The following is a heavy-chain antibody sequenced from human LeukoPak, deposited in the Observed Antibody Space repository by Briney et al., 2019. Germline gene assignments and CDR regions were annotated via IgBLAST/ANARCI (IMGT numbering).Heavy chain of an antibody. CDR1: GYTFTSYD. J-gene: IGHJ5*02. CDR2: INAGNGNT. CDR3: ARRRGAVAVNWFDP. D-gene: IGHD6-19*01. Sequence: ASVKVSCKASGYTFTSYDINWVRQATGQRLEWMGWINAGNGNTKYSQKFQGRVTITRDTSASTAYMELSSLRSEDTAVYYCARRRGAVAVNWFDPWGQGTLVTVSS. V-gene: IGHV1-3*01.